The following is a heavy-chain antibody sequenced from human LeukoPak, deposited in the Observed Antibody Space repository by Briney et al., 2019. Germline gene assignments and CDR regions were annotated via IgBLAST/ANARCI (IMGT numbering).Heavy chain of an antibody. CDR1: GDSISNYY. Sequence: SETLSLTCTVSGDSISNYYWSWIRKPPGKGLEWIGYIYYSGSTNYHHSLTSRVTIVVDRSKNQFSLKLTSVTAADTAVYYCARVDSSDSGTLEYWGQGTLVTVSS. CDR3: ARVDSSDSGTLEY. V-gene: IGHV4-59*01. J-gene: IGHJ4*02. D-gene: IGHD3-10*01. CDR2: IYYSGST.